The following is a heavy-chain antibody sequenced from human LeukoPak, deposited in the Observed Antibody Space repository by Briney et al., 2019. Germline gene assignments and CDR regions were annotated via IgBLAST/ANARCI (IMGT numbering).Heavy chain of an antibody. CDR2: IKQRGSET. J-gene: IGHJ4*02. CDR1: GFTFSSYW. Sequence: TGGPLRLSCEASGFTFSSYWMSWVRQVPGQGLECVANIKQRGSETYYADSVKARFIISRDNAKRSLFIQMNSLTGDDTAVYYCARGSNITSRPVYFHDYWGQGALVTVSS. V-gene: IGHV3-7*01. CDR3: ARGSNITSRPVYFHDY. D-gene: IGHD6-6*01.